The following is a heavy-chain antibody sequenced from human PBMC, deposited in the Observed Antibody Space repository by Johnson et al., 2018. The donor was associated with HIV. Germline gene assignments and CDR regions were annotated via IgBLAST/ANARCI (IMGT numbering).Heavy chain of an antibody. J-gene: IGHJ3*02. CDR1: GFTFSSYW. Sequence: VQVVESGGGLVQPGGSLRLSCAASGFTFSSYWMSWVRQAPGKGLEWVANIKQDGSEKYYVDSVKGRFTISRDNAKNSLYLQMNSLRAEDTAVYYCARSATGTTADAFDIGGQGTMVTVSS. D-gene: IGHD1-7*01. CDR2: IKQDGSEK. CDR3: ARSATGTTADAFDI. V-gene: IGHV3-7*01.